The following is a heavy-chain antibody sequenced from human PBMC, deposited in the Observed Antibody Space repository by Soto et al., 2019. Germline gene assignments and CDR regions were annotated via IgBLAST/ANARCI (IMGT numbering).Heavy chain of an antibody. V-gene: IGHV2-70*01. CDR1: GFSLSTSGMC. CDR2: IDWHDDK. J-gene: IGHJ3*02. D-gene: IGHD3-9*01. Sequence: SGPTLVNPTQTLTLTCTFSGFSLSTSGMCVSWIRQPPGKALEWLALIDWHDDKYYSTSLKTRLTISKDTSKNQVFLTLTNMDPVDTATYYCARIQVGRYFDWQIQVDVFDIWGQGKMVTVSS. CDR3: ARIQVGRYFDWQIQVDVFDI.